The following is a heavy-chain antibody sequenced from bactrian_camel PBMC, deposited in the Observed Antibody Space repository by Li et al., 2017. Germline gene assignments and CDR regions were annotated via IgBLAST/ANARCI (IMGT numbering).Heavy chain of an antibody. CDR1: HYSGYS. J-gene: IGHJ4*01. D-gene: IGHD6*01. V-gene: IGHV3S53*01. Sequence: HVQLVESGGGSVQAGGSLRLSCARHYSGYSMAWFRQAPGLEREGVAALLIDESTMYAGSVKGRFTISADDSNYTMYLQMNNLKPEDTAMYICSADKDGGSCGFGVFGQGTQVTVS. CDR2: LLIDEST.